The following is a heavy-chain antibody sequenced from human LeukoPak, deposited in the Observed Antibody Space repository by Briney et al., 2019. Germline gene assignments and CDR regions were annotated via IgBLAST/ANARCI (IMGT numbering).Heavy chain of an antibody. J-gene: IGHJ4*02. V-gene: IGHV1-2*02. CDR2: SNPNSGDT. CDR3: AREYSRYSGTYYDY. D-gene: IGHD5-12*01. CDR1: GYTFTGHF. Sequence: GASVKVSFKASGYTFTGHFIHWVRQAPGQGLEWMGWSNPNSGDTNYAQKFQGRVTMTRDTSISTVYMELSRVRSDDTAVYYCAREYSRYSGTYYDYWGQGTLVTVSS.